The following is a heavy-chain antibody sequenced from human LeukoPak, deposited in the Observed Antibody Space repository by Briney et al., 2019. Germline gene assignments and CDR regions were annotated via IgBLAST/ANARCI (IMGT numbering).Heavy chain of an antibody. J-gene: IGHJ5*02. D-gene: IGHD2-2*01. CDR1: GFTFSSYA. CDR3: AKDIVVVPAASVNWFDP. CDR2: ISGSGGST. V-gene: IGHV3-23*01. Sequence: GGSLRLSCAASGFTFSSYAMSWVRQAPGKGLEWVSAISGSGGSTYYADSVKGRFTISRDNSKNTLYLQMNSLRAEDTAVYYCAKDIVVVPAASVNWFDPWGQGTLVTVSS.